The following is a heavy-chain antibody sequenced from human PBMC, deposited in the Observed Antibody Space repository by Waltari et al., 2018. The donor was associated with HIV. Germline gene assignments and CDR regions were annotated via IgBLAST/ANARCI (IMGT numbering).Heavy chain of an antibody. CDR1: VFTFNNAW. D-gene: IGHD3-22*01. Sequence: EVQLVESGGGLVKPGGSLRLSCAASVFTFNNAWMSWVRQDPGKGLEWVGRIKTKTDGGTTDYAAPVKGRFTISRDDSKNTLYLQMNSLKTEDTAVYFCTIPPFGYSLGYWGQGTLVTVSS. V-gene: IGHV3-15*01. J-gene: IGHJ4*02. CDR3: TIPPFGYSLGY. CDR2: IKTKTDGGTT.